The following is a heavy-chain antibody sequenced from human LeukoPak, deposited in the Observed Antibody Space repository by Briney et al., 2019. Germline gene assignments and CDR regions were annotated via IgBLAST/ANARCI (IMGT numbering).Heavy chain of an antibody. CDR2: IYYSGST. Sequence: SETLSLTCTVSGGSTSGYYWSWIRQPPGKGLEWIGYIYYSGSTNYNPSLKSRVTISVDTSKNQFSLKLTSVTAADTAVYYCARDFGGYTGTNWGGFDIWGHGTMVTVSS. CDR3: ARDFGGYTGTNWGGFDI. V-gene: IGHV4-59*01. D-gene: IGHD1-26*01. CDR1: GGSTSGYY. J-gene: IGHJ3*02.